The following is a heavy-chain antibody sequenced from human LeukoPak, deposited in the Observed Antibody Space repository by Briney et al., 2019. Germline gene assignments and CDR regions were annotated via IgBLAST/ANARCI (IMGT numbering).Heavy chain of an antibody. V-gene: IGHV3-66*01. CDR2: FYSGGST. Sequence: PGGSLRLSCAASGCTVSSNYMSWVRQAPGKGLEWVSIFYSGGSTYYADSVKGRFTISRDNSKNTLYLQMNSLRAEDTAVYYCARDPSGSYSPGYWGQGTLVTVSS. J-gene: IGHJ4*02. CDR1: GCTVSSNY. CDR3: ARDPSGSYSPGY. D-gene: IGHD1-26*01.